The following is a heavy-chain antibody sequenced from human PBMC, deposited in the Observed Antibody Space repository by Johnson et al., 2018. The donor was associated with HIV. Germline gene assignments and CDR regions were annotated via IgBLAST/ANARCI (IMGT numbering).Heavy chain of an antibody. J-gene: IGHJ3*02. CDR1: GFTFSSYA. CDR3: ARDRDARLPLYAFDI. CDR2: ISYDGSDK. V-gene: IGHV3-30*04. D-gene: IGHD2/OR15-2a*01. Sequence: QVQLVESGGGVVQPGRSLRVSCAASGFTFSSYAMHWVRQAPGKGLEWVAVISYDGSDKYYADSVKGRFTISRDNSKNTLYLQMNSLRAEDTAVYYCARDRDARLPLYAFDIWGQGTMVTVSS.